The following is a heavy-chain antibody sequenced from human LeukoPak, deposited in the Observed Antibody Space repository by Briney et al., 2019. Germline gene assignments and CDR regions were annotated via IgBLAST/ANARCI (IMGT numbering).Heavy chain of an antibody. CDR1: GYTFTSYD. J-gene: IGHJ3*02. V-gene: IGHV1-2*02. D-gene: IGHD2-2*01. Sequence: ASVKVSCQASGYTFTSYDINWVRQATGQGLEWMGWINPNSGGTNYAQKFQGRVTMTRDTSISTAYMELSRLRSDDTAVYYCARESNQGYCSSTSCQGAFDIWGQGTMVTVSS. CDR3: ARESNQGYCSSTSCQGAFDI. CDR2: INPNSGGT.